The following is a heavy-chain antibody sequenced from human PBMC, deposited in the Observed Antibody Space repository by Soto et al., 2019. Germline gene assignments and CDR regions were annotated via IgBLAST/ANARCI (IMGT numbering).Heavy chain of an antibody. Sequence: ASVKVSCKASGYTFTSYYMHWVRRAPGQGLEWMGIINPSGGSTSYAQKFQGRVTMTRDTSTSTVYMELSSLRSEDTAVYYCARDRGMATPLDYWGQGTLVTVSS. V-gene: IGHV1-46*01. J-gene: IGHJ4*02. CDR2: INPSGGST. D-gene: IGHD5-12*01. CDR3: ARDRGMATPLDY. CDR1: GYTFTSYY.